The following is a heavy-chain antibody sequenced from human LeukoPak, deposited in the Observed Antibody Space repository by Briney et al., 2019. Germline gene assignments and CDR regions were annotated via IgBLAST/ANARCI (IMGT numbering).Heavy chain of an antibody. D-gene: IGHD4-17*01. CDR2: ISSNGGST. J-gene: IGHJ4*02. V-gene: IGHV3-64*01. CDR3: AKDSSPDYGDYVSQKDY. CDR1: GFTFSSYA. Sequence: GGSLRLSCAASGFTFSSYAMHWVRQAPGKGLEYVSSISSNGGSTYYANSVKGRFTISRDNAKNSLYLQMNSLRAEDTALYYCAKDSSPDYGDYVSQKDYWGQGTLVTVSS.